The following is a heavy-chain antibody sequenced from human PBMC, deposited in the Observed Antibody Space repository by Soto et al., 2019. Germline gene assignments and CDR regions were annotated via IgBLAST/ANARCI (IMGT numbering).Heavy chain of an antibody. CDR3: ARAAPRYCSGGSCYSRRDY. V-gene: IGHV4-59*12. Sequence: SETLSLTCTVSGGSISSYYWSWIRQPPGKGLEWIGYIYYSGSTNYNPSLKSRVTISVDTSKNQFSLKLSSVTAADTAVYYCARAAPRYCSGGSCYSRRDYWGQGTLVTVSS. J-gene: IGHJ4*02. D-gene: IGHD2-15*01. CDR1: GGSISSYY. CDR2: IYYSGST.